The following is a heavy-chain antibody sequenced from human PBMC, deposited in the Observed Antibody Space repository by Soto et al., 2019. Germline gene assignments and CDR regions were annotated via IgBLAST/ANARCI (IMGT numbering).Heavy chain of an antibody. CDR2: ISGSGGST. CDR1: GFTFSSYA. J-gene: IGHJ4*02. Sequence: GGSLRLSCAASGFTFSSYAMSWVRQAPGKGLEWVSAISGSGGSTYYADSVKGRFTISRDNSKNTLYLQMNSLRAEDTAVYYCAKDSSGMWQWLVRPYFDYWGQGTLVTVYS. V-gene: IGHV3-23*01. D-gene: IGHD6-19*01. CDR3: AKDSSGMWQWLVRPYFDY.